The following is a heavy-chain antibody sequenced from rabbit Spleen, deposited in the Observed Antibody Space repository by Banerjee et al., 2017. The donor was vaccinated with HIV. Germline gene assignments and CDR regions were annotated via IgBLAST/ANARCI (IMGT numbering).Heavy chain of an antibody. CDR3: ARSGYVGWGGDGDLMGNKL. D-gene: IGHD4-1*01. CDR2: INIVTGKS. V-gene: IGHV1S45*01. CDR1: GFSFGDRDV. Sequence: QEQLEESGGGLVKPEGSLTVTCKASGFSFGDRDVMCWVRQAPGKGLEWIACINIVTGKSVYASWAKGRFIMSRTSSTTVTLQMASLTAADTATYFCARSGYVGWGGDGDLMGNKLWGPGTLVTVS. J-gene: IGHJ4*01.